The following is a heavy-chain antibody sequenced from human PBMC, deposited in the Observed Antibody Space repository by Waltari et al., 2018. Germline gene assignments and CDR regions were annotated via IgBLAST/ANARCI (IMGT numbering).Heavy chain of an antibody. Sequence: EVQLVESGGGLVQPGGSLRLSCAASGFTFSSYSMTWVRQAPGKGLEWVSYIRSSSSTIYYADSVKGRFTISRDNAKNSLYLQMNSLRAEDTAVYYCARGVAAAGLDYWGQGTLVTVSS. V-gene: IGHV3-48*01. CDR2: IRSSSSTI. CDR3: ARGVAAAGLDY. D-gene: IGHD6-13*01. CDR1: GFTFSSYS. J-gene: IGHJ4*02.